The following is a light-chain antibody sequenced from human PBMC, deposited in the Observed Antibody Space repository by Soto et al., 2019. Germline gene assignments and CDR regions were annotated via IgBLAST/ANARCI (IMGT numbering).Light chain of an antibody. CDR2: SNN. CDR1: SSNS. CDR3: SSWDDGVSGWV. V-gene: IGLV1-44*01. J-gene: IGLJ3*02. Sequence: QSVLTQPPSASGTPGQRVTISCSGTSSNSVRWYQRFPGSAPKLLIYSNNQRPSGVPDRFSGSQSGTSASLAISGLQSEDEADYYCSSWDDGVSGWVFGGGTKLTVL.